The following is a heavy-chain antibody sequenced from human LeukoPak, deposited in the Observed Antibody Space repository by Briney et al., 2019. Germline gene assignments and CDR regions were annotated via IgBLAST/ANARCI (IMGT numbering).Heavy chain of an antibody. CDR1: GFTFSSYG. CDR2: ISYDGSNK. V-gene: IGHV3-30*18. Sequence: GTSLRLSCAASGFTFSSYGMHWVRQAPGKGLEWVAVISYDGSNKYYADSVKGRFTISRDNSKDTLYLQMNSLRAEDTAVYYCAKDQSGMDVWGQGTTVTVSS. CDR3: AKDQSGMDV. J-gene: IGHJ6*02.